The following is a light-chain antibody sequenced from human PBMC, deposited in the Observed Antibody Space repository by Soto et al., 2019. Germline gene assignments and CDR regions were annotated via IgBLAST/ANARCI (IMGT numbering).Light chain of an antibody. CDR2: DVR. CDR1: SSDVGTNNY. V-gene: IGLV2-8*01. Sequence: QSALTQPPSASGSPGQSVTISCTGTSSDVGTNNYVSCYQHHPGKAPQLIIYDVREPPSGVPDLFSCYKSGNTSSLTVAVLQAEEEADYFSGSYAGLDSLVFGGGTQLTVL. J-gene: IGLJ3*02. CDR3: GSYAGLDSLV.